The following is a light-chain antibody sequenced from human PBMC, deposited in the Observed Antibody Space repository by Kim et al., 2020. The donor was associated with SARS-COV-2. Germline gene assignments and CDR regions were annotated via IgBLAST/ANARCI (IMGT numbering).Light chain of an antibody. CDR2: AAS. CDR1: QGISRY. CDR3: QKYTSAPWT. J-gene: IGKJ1*01. V-gene: IGKV1-27*01. Sequence: DIQMTQSPSSLSASVGDRVTITCRASQGISRYLAWYQQKPGKVPKLLIYAASTLQSGVPSRFSGSGSGTDFTLTISSLQPEDVATYYCQKYTSAPWTFGQGTKVDIK.